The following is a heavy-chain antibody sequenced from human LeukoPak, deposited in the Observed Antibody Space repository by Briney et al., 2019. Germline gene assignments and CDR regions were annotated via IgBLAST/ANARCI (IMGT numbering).Heavy chain of an antibody. Sequence: PSETLSLTCAVYGGSFSGYYWSWIRQPPGKGLEWIGEINHSGGTKYNPSLNSRVTISVDTSKNQFSLKLSSVTAADTAMYYCARVKDPGGYYYYYYMDVWGKGTTVTVSS. CDR2: INHSGGT. CDR1: GGSFSGYY. CDR3: ARVKDPGGYYYYYYMDV. J-gene: IGHJ6*03. D-gene: IGHD3-16*01. V-gene: IGHV4-34*01.